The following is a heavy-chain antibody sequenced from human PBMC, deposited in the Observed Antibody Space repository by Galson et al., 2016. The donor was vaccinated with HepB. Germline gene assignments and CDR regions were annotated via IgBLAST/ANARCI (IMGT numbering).Heavy chain of an antibody. CDR3: ARVTGYSFDN. CDR1: GFTFSRYT. Sequence: SLRLSCAASGFTFSRYTMNWVRQTPGKGLEWVPSITSGSDYIYEEHSVKGRFTISRDDAKNSLYLQMNSLRAEDTAVYFCARVTGYSFDNWGQGTLVTVSS. CDR2: ITSGSDYI. J-gene: IGHJ4*02. D-gene: IGHD5-24*01. V-gene: IGHV3-21*01.